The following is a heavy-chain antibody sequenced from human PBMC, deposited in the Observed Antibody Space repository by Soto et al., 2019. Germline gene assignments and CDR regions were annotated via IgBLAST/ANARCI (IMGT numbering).Heavy chain of an antibody. CDR3: AKEVGIIGHCSGGSCYNV. D-gene: IGHD2-15*01. CDR2: ISYDGSNK. V-gene: IGHV3-30*18. CDR1: GFTFSSYG. Sequence: GGSLRLSCAASGFTFSSYGMHWVRQAPGKGLEWVAVISYDGSNKYYADSVKGRFTISRDNSKNTLYLQMNSLRAEATAVYYCAKEVGIIGHCSGGSCYNVWCQGTTVTVSS. J-gene: IGHJ6*02.